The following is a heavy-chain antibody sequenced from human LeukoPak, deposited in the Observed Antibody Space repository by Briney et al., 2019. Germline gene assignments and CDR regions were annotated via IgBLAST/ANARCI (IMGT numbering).Heavy chain of an antibody. CDR1: GFTFSSYW. Sequence: PGGSLRLSCVGSGFTFSSYWMTWVRQAPGKGLEWVANINQDESENYPVGSVKGRFTISRDNAKNAVYLQMDSLRAEDTAVHYCARTKFYYDTWGPFDLWGQGTQVTVSS. V-gene: IGHV3-7*04. J-gene: IGHJ4*02. CDR2: INQDESEN. D-gene: IGHD3-22*01. CDR3: ARTKFYYDTWGPFDL.